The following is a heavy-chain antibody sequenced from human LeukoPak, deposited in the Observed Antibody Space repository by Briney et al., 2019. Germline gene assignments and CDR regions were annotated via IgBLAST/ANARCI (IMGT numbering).Heavy chain of an antibody. CDR1: GYTFTGCY. J-gene: IGHJ5*02. D-gene: IGHD5-18*01. CDR2: INPNSGGT. CDR3: ARDTAMVFWFDP. Sequence: ASVKVSCKASGYTFTGCYMHWVRQAPGQGREWMGWINPNSGGTNYAQKFQGRVTMTRDTSISTAYMELSRLRSDDTAVYYCARDTAMVFWFDPWGQGTLVTVSS. V-gene: IGHV1-2*02.